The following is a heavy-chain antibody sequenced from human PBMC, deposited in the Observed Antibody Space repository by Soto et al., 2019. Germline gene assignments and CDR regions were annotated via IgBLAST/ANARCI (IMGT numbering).Heavy chain of an antibody. V-gene: IGHV1-69*02. CDR3: ARPTGGHDAGGNYMDV. CDR2: IIPIVGLT. CDR1: GGSLSSYP. Sequence: QVQLLQSGSEVKKPGSSVKVSCRASGGSLSSYPVTWVRQAPGQGLEWMGRIIPIVGLTNYAQKFQGRVTITADKSTSTAYMELSSLRSDDTAVYYCARPTGGHDAGGNYMDVWGKGITVIVSS. J-gene: IGHJ6*03. D-gene: IGHD2-8*02.